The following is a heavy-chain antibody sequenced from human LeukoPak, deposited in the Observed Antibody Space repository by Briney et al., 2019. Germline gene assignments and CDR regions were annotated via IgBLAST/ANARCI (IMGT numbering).Heavy chain of an antibody. CDR2: IWYDGSNK. J-gene: IGHJ4*02. CDR3: ARDYRGDEGPH. Sequence: GGSLRLSCAASGFTFSSYGMHWVRQAPGKGLEWVAVIWYDGSNKYYADSVKGRFTISRDNSKNTLYPQMNSLRAEDTAVYYCARDYRGDEGPHWGQGTLVTVSS. V-gene: IGHV3-33*01. CDR1: GFTFSSYG. D-gene: IGHD1-26*01.